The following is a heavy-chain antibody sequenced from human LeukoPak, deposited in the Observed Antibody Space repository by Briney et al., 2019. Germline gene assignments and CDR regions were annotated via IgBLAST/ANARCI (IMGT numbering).Heavy chain of an antibody. CDR2: FNREDAAP. CDR1: GYSVTELS. J-gene: IGHJ4*02. Sequence: ASVKVCCKVSGYSVTELSMHWARQAPGLGLEWMGGFNREDAAPIYVQQFQGRVTMTEDTSTDTAYMELSSLRSEDTALYYCATLDSYYDKSGRPLLPDWGQGTLVTVSS. CDR3: ATLDSYYDKSGRPLLPD. V-gene: IGHV1-24*01. D-gene: IGHD3-22*01.